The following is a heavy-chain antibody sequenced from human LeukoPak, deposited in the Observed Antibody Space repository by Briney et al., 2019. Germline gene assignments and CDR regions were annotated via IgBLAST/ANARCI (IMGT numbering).Heavy chain of an antibody. CDR3: ARLTFMVRGFDP. CDR2: ISSSGSTI. CDR1: GFTFSSYE. V-gene: IGHV3-48*03. D-gene: IGHD3-10*01. Sequence: SGGSLRLSCAASGFTFSSYEMNWVRQAPGKGLEWVSYISSSGSTIYYADSVKGRFTISRDNAKNSLYLQMNSLRAEGTTVYYCARLTFMVRGFDPWGQGTLVTVSS. J-gene: IGHJ5*02.